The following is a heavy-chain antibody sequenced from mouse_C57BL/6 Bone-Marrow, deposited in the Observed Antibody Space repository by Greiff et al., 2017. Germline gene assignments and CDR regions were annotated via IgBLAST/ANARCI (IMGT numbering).Heavy chain of an antibody. CDR2: IFPGSGST. V-gene: IGHV1-9*01. J-gene: IGHJ2*01. D-gene: IGHD2-10*02. CDR3: ARSPYGNYYFDY. CDR1: GYTFSSYW. Sequence: VQLQQSGAELMKPGASVKISCKATGYTFSSYWIEWVKQRPGHGLEWIGEIFPGSGSTNYNEKFKGKATVTADTSSNTAYMQLSSLTSEDSAVYYCARSPYGNYYFDYWGQGTTLTVSS.